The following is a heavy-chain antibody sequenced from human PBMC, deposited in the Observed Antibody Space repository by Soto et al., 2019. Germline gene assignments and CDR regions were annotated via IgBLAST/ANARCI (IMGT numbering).Heavy chain of an antibody. CDR3: QSSSWFVDY. J-gene: IGHJ4*02. CDR1: GFTFSNAW. CDR2: IKSKIDGGTT. Sequence: GGSLRLSGAASGFTFSNAWMSWVRQAPGKGLEWVGRIKSKIDGGTTDYAAPVKGRFTISRDDSKNTLYLQMNSLRTEDTAVYYCQSSSWFVDYFGQGTLVTFSS. D-gene: IGHD6-13*01. V-gene: IGHV3-15*01.